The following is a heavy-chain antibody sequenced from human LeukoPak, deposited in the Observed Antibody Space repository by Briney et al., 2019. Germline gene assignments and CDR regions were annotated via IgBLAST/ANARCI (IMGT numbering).Heavy chain of an antibody. CDR2: IWYDGSNK. CDR3: ARLGSGWSIDY. V-gene: IGHV3-33*01. D-gene: IGHD6-19*01. J-gene: IGHJ4*02. CDR1: GFTFSSYG. Sequence: PGGSLRLSCATSGFTFSSYGILWVRQAPGKGLEWVAVIWYDGSNKHYADSVKGRFTISRDQPKNTAYLQMNNVRVEDTAVYYCARLGSGWSIDYWGQGTLVTVSS.